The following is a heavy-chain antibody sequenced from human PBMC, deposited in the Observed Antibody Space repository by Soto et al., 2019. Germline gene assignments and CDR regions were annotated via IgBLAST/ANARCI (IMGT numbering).Heavy chain of an antibody. V-gene: IGHV1-69*01. J-gene: IGHJ4*02. CDR1: GGTFSNYA. Sequence: QVQLVQSGAEVKKPGSSVKVSCKASGGTFSNYAISWVRQAPGQGLEWMGGIIPIFGTANYAQKFQGRVTITADESTSTAYMELSSLTSEDTAVYYCARKATDYYDSSGYFRFDYWGQGTLVTVSS. D-gene: IGHD3-22*01. CDR3: ARKATDYYDSSGYFRFDY. CDR2: IIPIFGTA.